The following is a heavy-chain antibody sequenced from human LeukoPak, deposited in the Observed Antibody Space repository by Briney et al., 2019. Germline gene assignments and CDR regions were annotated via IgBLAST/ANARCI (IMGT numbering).Heavy chain of an antibody. Sequence: KHGESLKISCTGSGYSFTNYWIAWVRQIPGKGLEWMVIIYPGDSDPRYSPSFQGQVTISADKSISTAYLQWSSLKASDSAMYYCVRHGLGSSWFGFDYWGQGTLVTVSS. V-gene: IGHV5-51*01. CDR1: GYSFTNYW. CDR2: IYPGDSDP. CDR3: VRHGLGSSWFGFDY. D-gene: IGHD6-13*01. J-gene: IGHJ4*02.